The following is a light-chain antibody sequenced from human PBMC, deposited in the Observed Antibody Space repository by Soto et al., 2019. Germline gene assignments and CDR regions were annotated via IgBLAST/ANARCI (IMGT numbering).Light chain of an antibody. J-gene: IGLJ2*01. V-gene: IGLV2-14*01. Sequence: QSALTQPAYVSGSPGQSITISCTGTSSDVGGYNYVSWYQQHPGKAPKLMIYEVSNRPSGVSNRFSGSKSGNTASLTISGLQADEEADYYCSSYTSSSTLVFGGGTQLTVL. CDR1: SSDVGGYNY. CDR3: SSYTSSSTLV. CDR2: EVS.